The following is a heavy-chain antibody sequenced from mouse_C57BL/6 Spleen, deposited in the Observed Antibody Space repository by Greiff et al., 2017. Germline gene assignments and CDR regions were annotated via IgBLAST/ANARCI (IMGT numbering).Heavy chain of an antibody. CDR3: ASPSTVVAQDYAMDY. J-gene: IGHJ4*01. D-gene: IGHD1-1*01. CDR1: GFNIKDYY. Sequence: VQLQQSGAELVKPGASVKLSCTASGFNIKDYYMHWVKQRTEQGLEWIGRIDPEDGETKYAPKFKGKATITADKSSNTAYLQLSSLTSEDTAVYYCASPSTVVAQDYAMDYWGQGTSVTVSS. V-gene: IGHV14-2*01. CDR2: IDPEDGET.